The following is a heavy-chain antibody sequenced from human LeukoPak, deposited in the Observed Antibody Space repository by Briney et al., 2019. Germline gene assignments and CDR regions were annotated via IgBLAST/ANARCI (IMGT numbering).Heavy chain of an antibody. V-gene: IGHV4-39*07. CDR2: INHSGST. CDR1: NGSISSSNYY. Sequence: SETLSLTCTVSNGSISSSNYYWGWIRQPPGKGLEWIGEINHSGSTNYNPSLKSRVTISVDTSKNQFSLKLSSVTAADTAVYYCARGPTRGYCSGGSCPVRGWFDPWGQGTLVTVSS. CDR3: ARGPTRGYCSGGSCPVRGWFDP. D-gene: IGHD2-15*01. J-gene: IGHJ5*02.